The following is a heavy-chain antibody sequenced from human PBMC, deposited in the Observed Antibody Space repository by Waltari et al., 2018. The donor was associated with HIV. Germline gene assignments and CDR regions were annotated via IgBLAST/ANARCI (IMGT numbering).Heavy chain of an antibody. J-gene: IGHJ4*02. CDR1: GYTFPSYN. CDR2: MNPNSGNT. D-gene: IGHD3-9*01. V-gene: IGHV1-8*01. CDR3: ARNDQLIRYFVY. Sequence: QVQLVQSGAEVQKPGASVKVSCTASGYTFPSYNVTWVRQATGQGLEWMGWMNPNSGNTGYAQKFQGRISLTRNTSISTAYMELSSLTSEDTAVYYCARNDQLIRYFVYWGQGTLVTVSS.